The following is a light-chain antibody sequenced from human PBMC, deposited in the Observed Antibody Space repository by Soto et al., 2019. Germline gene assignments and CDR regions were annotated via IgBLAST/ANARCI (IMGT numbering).Light chain of an antibody. Sequence: DVVMTQSPDSLAVSLGETATINCKSSQSLLYSSSNKSYLAWYQQRPGQPPKLLFYWASSRESGVPDRFSGSGSGTDFTLTISSLQAEDVAVYYCQQYDGAPWAFGQGTKVEIK. V-gene: IGKV4-1*01. J-gene: IGKJ1*01. CDR3: QQYDGAPWA. CDR2: WAS. CDR1: QSLLYSSSNKSY.